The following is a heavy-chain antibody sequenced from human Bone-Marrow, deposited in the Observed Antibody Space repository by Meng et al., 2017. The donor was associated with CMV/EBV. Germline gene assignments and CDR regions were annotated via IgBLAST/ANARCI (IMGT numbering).Heavy chain of an antibody. Sequence: GESLKISCAASGFTFSSYGMHGVRQAPGKGLEWVGRIKSKTDGGTTDYAAPVKGRFTISRDDSKNTLYLQMNSLKAEDTAVYYCTTVGWQLVDYYGMDVWGQGTTVTVSS. CDR3: TTVGWQLVDYYGMDV. CDR2: IKSKTDGGTT. CDR1: GFTFSSYG. D-gene: IGHD6-6*01. J-gene: IGHJ6*02. V-gene: IGHV3-15*01.